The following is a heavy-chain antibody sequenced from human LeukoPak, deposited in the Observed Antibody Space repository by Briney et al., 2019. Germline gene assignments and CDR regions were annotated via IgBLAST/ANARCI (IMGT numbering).Heavy chain of an antibody. J-gene: IGHJ4*02. V-gene: IGHV1-69*05. CDR1: GGTFSSYA. CDR3: AIIPQGDYDTY. CDR2: IIPIFGTA. Sequence: SVKVSCKASGGTFSSYAISWVRQAPGQGLEWMGGIIPIFGTANYAQKFQGRVTITTDESTSTAYVELSSLRSEDTAVYYCAIIPQGDYDTYWGQGTLVTVSS. D-gene: IGHD3-22*01.